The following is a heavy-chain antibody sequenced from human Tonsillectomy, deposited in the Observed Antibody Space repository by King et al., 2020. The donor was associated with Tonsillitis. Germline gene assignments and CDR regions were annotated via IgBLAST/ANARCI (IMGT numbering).Heavy chain of an antibody. CDR1: GFTFSSYA. CDR2: ISGSGGST. J-gene: IGHJ6*02. V-gene: IGHV3-23*04. D-gene: IGHD1-14*01. CDR3: AKWGPEPGCYYYYYGMDV. Sequence: VQLVESGGGLVQPGGSLRLSCAASGFTFSSYAMSWVRQAPGKGLEWVSAISGSGGSTYYADSVKGRFTISRDNSKNTQYLKMNSLRAEDTAVYYCAKWGPEPGCYYYYYGMDVWGQGTTVTVSS.